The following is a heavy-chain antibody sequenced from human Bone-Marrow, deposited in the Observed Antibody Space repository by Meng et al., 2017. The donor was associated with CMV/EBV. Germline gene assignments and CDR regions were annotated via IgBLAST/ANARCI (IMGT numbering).Heavy chain of an antibody. V-gene: IGHV1-18*01. CDR1: GYTFTSYD. Sequence: ASVKVSCKASGYTFTSYDINWVRQAPGQGLEWMGWISTYNGNTNYAQKFQGRVTMTTDTSTSTAYMEVRSLRSDDTAVYYCARGGAYSSSEVVYYYYGMDVWGQGTTVTVSS. CDR2: ISTYNGNT. J-gene: IGHJ6*02. D-gene: IGHD6-6*01. CDR3: ARGGAYSSSEVVYYYYGMDV.